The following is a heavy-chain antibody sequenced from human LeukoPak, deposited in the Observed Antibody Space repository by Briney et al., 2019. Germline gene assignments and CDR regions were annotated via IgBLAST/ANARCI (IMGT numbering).Heavy chain of an antibody. CDR2: INPNTGGT. V-gene: IGHV1-2*02. CDR3: AREGEGYDTSGYYYN. J-gene: IGHJ4*02. Sequence: ASVKVSCKPSGYTFTAYYMHWVRQAPGQGLEWRGWINPNTGGTKYAQNFQGRVTMTRGTSISTAYMELSRLTSDDTAVYYCAREGEGYDTSGYYYNWGQGTLVTVSS. D-gene: IGHD3-22*01. CDR1: GYTFTAYY.